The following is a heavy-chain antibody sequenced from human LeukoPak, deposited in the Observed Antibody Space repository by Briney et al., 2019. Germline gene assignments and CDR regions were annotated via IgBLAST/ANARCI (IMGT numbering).Heavy chain of an antibody. J-gene: IGHJ4*02. D-gene: IGHD4-17*01. CDR3: ARLAPGYGDSDTDY. CDR1: GGSISSYY. Sequence: SETLSLTCTVSGGSISSYYWSWIRQPPGKGLQWIGYICYSGSTNYNPSLKSRVTISVDTSKNQFSLRLSSVTAADTAVYYCARLAPGYGDSDTDYWGQGTLVTVSS. V-gene: IGHV4-59*08. CDR2: ICYSGST.